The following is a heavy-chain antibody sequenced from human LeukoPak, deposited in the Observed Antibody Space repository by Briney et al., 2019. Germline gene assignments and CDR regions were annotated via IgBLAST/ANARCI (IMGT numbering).Heavy chain of an antibody. D-gene: IGHD3-22*01. CDR1: GESITTYY. Sequence: PSETLSLTCTVSGESITTYYWTWIRQPAGKGLEWIGRISTSGRTNYNPSLKSRVTISADTSKNQFSLILDSVTAADTAIYYCARYDSDNAILDYWGQGTLVTVSS. CDR3: ARYDSDNAILDY. CDR2: ISTSGRT. V-gene: IGHV4-4*07. J-gene: IGHJ4*02.